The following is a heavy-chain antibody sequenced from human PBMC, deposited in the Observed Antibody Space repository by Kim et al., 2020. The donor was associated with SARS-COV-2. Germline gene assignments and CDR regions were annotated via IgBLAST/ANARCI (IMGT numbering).Heavy chain of an antibody. CDR2: IKSKTDGGTT. J-gene: IGHJ4*02. V-gene: IGHV3-15*01. Sequence: GGSLRLSCAASGFTFSNAWMSWVRQAPGKGLEWVGRIKSKTDGGTTDYAAPVKGRFTISRDDSKNTLYLQMNSLKTEDTAVYYCTTDRPYYYDSSGLDYWGQGTLVTVSS. D-gene: IGHD3-22*01. CDR3: TTDRPYYYDSSGLDY. CDR1: GFTFSNAW.